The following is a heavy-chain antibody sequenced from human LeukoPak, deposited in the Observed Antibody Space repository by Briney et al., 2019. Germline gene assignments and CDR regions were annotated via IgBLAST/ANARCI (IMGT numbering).Heavy chain of an antibody. CDR3: ARAFPYYDILTGYYQGYYFDY. D-gene: IGHD3-9*01. CDR2: IYTSGST. J-gene: IGHJ4*02. CDR1: GGSISSYY. V-gene: IGHV4-4*07. Sequence: PSETLSLTCTVSGGSISSYYWSWIRQPAGKGLEWIGRIYTSGSTNYNPSLKSRVTMSVATSKNQFSLKLSSVTAADTAVYYCARAFPYYDILTGYYQGYYFDYWGQGTLVTVSS.